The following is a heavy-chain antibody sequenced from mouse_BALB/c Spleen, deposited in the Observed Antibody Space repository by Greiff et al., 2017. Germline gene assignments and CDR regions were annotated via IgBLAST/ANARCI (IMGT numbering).Heavy chain of an antibody. CDR1: GFSLTSYG. Sequence: QVQLQQSGPGLVQPSQSLSITCTVSGFSLTSYGVHWVRQSPGKGLEWLGVIWSGGSTDYNAAFISRLSISKDNSKSQVFFKMNSLQANDTAIYYCARHYDGYYGGFAYWGQGTLVTVSA. V-gene: IGHV2-2*02. D-gene: IGHD2-3*01. J-gene: IGHJ3*01. CDR2: IWSGGST. CDR3: ARHYDGYYGGFAY.